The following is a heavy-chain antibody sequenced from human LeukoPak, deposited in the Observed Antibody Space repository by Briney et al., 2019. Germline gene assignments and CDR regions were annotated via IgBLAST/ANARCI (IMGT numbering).Heavy chain of an antibody. D-gene: IGHD6-19*01. CDR3: SLLAVASDFDY. CDR1: GFIFSNAW. V-gene: IGHV3-48*04. Sequence: QSGGSLRLSCAASGFIFSNAWMSWVRQAPGKGLEWVSNIGASGTPKYYADSVKGRFSISRDNAKSSLFLQMNSLRADDTAVYYCSLLAVASDFDYWGQGVLVTVSS. J-gene: IGHJ4*02. CDR2: IGASGTPK.